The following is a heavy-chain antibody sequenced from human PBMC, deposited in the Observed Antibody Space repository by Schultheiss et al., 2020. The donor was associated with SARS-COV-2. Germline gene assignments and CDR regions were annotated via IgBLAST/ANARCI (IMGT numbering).Heavy chain of an antibody. D-gene: IGHD2-2*01. V-gene: IGHV1-18*01. CDR1: GYTFTSYG. Sequence: GESLKISCKASGYTFTSYGISWVRQAPGQGLEWMGWISAYNGNTNYAQKLQGRVTMTTDTSTSTAYMELRSLRSDDTAVYYCARDAYEGIVAEPGALGYSYYGMDVWGQGTSVTVSS. CDR2: ISAYNGNT. CDR3: ARDAYEGIVAEPGALGYSYYGMDV. J-gene: IGHJ6*01.